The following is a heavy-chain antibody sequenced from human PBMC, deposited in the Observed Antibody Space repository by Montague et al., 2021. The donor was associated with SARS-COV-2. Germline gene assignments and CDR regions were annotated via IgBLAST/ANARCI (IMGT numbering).Heavy chain of an antibody. D-gene: IGHD6-13*01. V-gene: IGHV4-39*07. Sequence: SETLSLTCTVSGGSISSSRYYWGWIRQPPGKGLEWIGSIYYSGYTHYNPSLKSRVTISVDTSKNHFSLRLSSVTAADTAVYYCARSGSWGIFDPWGQGTLVIVSS. J-gene: IGHJ5*02. CDR2: IYYSGYT. CDR3: ARSGSWGIFDP. CDR1: GGSISSSRYY.